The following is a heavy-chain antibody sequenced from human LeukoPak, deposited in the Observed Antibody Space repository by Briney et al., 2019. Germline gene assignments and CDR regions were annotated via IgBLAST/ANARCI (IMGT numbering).Heavy chain of an antibody. CDR3: ATSGWYLLPGVY. CDR2: IYYSGST. V-gene: IGHV4-39*01. Sequence: SETLSLTCTVSGDSISSTNYYWGWIRQPPGKGLEWIGSIYYSGSTYYNPSLESRVTISVDTSKDQFSLKLSSVTAADTAVYYCATSGWYLLPGVYWGQGTLVTVSS. CDR1: GDSISSTNYY. J-gene: IGHJ4*02. D-gene: IGHD6-19*01.